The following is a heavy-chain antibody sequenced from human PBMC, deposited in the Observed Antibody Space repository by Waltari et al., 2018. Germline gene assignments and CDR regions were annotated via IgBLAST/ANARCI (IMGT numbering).Heavy chain of an antibody. V-gene: IGHV1-2*02. D-gene: IGHD3-10*01. CDR2: INPNSGGT. CDR1: GYTFTGYY. Sequence: QVQLVQSGAEVKKPGASVKVSCKASGYTFTGYYMHWVRQAPGQGLEWMGWINPNSGGTNYAQKFQGRVTMTRDTSISTAYMELSRLRSDDTAVYYCATDSMVRGVIRAFDIWGQGTMVTVSS. CDR3: ATDSMVRGVIRAFDI. J-gene: IGHJ3*02.